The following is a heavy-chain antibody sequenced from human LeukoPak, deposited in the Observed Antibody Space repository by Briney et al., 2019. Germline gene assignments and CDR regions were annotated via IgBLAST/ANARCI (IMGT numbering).Heavy chain of an antibody. V-gene: IGHV3-7*03. J-gene: IGHJ4*02. CDR2: LKQDAYQT. D-gene: IGHD6-19*01. Sequence: PGGSLRLSCAASGFSFSSSWMAWVRQAPGQGLEWVANLKQDAYQTFYLESVKGRFTISRDNAKNSLYLYMNSLRVEDTAMYYRARDRRSGLDHWGQGALVTVSS. CDR3: ARDRRSGLDH. CDR1: GFSFSSSW.